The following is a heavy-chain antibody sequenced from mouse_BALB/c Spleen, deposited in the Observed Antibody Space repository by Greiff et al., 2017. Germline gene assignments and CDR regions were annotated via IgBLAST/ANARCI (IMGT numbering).Heavy chain of an antibody. CDR3: ARDGPYGNYAY. CDR1: GFTFSDYY. J-gene: IGHJ3*01. D-gene: IGHD2-1*01. V-gene: IGHV5-4*02. CDR2: ISDGGSYT. Sequence: EVQVVESGGGLVKPGGSLKLSCAASGFTFSDYYMYWVRQTPEKRLEWVATISDGGSYTYYPDSVKGRFTISRDNAKNNLYLQMSSLKSEDTAMYYCARDGPYGNYAYWGQGTLVTVSA.